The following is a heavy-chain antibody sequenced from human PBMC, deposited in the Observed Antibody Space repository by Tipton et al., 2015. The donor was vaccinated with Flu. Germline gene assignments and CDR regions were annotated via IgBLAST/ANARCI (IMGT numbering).Heavy chain of an antibody. CDR2: ISGSSSTI. CDR1: GFTFSDYY. J-gene: IGHJ4*02. Sequence: SLRLSCAASGFTFSDYYMSWIRQAPGEGLEWVSYISGSSSTIYYADSVKGRFTISRDNAKNLLYLQMNSLGAEDTAVYYCARDHPDAYCSSISCYLRNDYWGQGTLVTVSS. D-gene: IGHD2-2*01. CDR3: ARDHPDAYCSSISCYLRNDY. V-gene: IGHV3-11*01.